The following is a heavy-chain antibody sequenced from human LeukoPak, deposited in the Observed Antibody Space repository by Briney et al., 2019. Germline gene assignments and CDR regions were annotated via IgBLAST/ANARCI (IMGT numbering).Heavy chain of an antibody. Sequence: GGSLRLSCAAPGFTFSTYSMSWVRQAPGKGLEWVSYISRSSSTIYYADSVKGRFTISRDNAKNSLYLQMSSLRAEDTAMYYCARYYGDHAGCFDYWGQGTLVTVSS. D-gene: IGHD4-17*01. V-gene: IGHV3-48*01. CDR3: ARYYGDHAGCFDY. J-gene: IGHJ4*02. CDR2: ISRSSSTI. CDR1: GFTFSTYS.